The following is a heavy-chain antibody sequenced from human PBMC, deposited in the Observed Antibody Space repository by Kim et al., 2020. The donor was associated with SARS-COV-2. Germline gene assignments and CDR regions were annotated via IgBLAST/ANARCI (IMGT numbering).Heavy chain of an antibody. V-gene: IGHV4-61*01. CDR3: ARVKYGGYSSSESFDY. CDR2: IYYSGST. J-gene: IGHJ4*02. Sequence: SETLSLTCTVSGGSVSSGSYYWSWIRQPPGKGLEWIGFIYYSGSTNYNPSLKSRVTISVDTSKNQFSLKLSSVTAADTAVYYCARVKYGGYSSSESFDYWGQGTLVTVSS. D-gene: IGHD6-6*01. CDR1: GGSVSSGSYY.